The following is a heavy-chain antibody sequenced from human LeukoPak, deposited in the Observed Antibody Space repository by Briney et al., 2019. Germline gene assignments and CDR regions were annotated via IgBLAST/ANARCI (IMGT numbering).Heavy chain of an antibody. D-gene: IGHD6-6*01. J-gene: IGHJ4*02. Sequence: SSETLSLTCTVSGGSISGYYWSWIRQPPGKGLEWIGYTYYSGSTNYNPSLKSRVAISVDTSKNQLSLKLSSVTAADTAVYFCARLISPRTAFDYWGQGTLATVSS. CDR1: GGSISGYY. V-gene: IGHV4-59*08. CDR3: ARLISPRTAFDY. CDR2: TYYSGST.